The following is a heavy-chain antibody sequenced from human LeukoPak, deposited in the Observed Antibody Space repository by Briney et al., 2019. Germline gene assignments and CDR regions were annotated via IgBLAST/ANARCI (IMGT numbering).Heavy chain of an antibody. Sequence: GGSLRLSCAASGFTFSSYSMNWVRQAPGKGLEWVSSISSSSSYIYYADSVKGRFTISRGNAKNSLYLQMNSLRAEDTAVYYCARDSLRGYYYASSAMFDYWGQGTLVTVSS. CDR3: ARDSLRGYYYASSAMFDY. CDR2: ISSSSSYI. V-gene: IGHV3-21*01. J-gene: IGHJ4*02. CDR1: GFTFSSYS. D-gene: IGHD3-22*01.